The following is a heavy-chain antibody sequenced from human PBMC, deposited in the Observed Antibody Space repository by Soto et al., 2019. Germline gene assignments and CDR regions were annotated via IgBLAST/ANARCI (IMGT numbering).Heavy chain of an antibody. CDR1: GFTFSSYA. CDR3: AKLIRDGYHFDY. J-gene: IGHJ4*02. V-gene: IGHV3-23*01. Sequence: EVQLLESGGGLVQPGGSLRLSCAAPGFTFSSYAMSWVRQAPGKGLEWVSAISGSGGSTYYADSVKGRFTISRDNSKNTLYLQMNSLRAEDTAVYYCAKLIRDGYHFDYWGQGTLVTVSS. D-gene: IGHD5-12*01. CDR2: ISGSGGST.